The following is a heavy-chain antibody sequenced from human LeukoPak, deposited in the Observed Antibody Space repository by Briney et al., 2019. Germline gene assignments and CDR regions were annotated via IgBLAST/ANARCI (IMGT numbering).Heavy chain of an antibody. Sequence: PGGSLRLSCAASGFTFSSYSMNWVRQAPGKGLEWVSSISSSSSYIYYADSVKGRLTISSNNAKNSLFLQMNSLGAEDTAYYYVARVWFGEPQGYWRQRTLVTVSS. CDR2: ISSSSSYI. D-gene: IGHD3-10*01. J-gene: IGHJ4*02. CDR3: ARVWFGEPQGY. V-gene: IGHV3-21*01. CDR1: GFTFSSYS.